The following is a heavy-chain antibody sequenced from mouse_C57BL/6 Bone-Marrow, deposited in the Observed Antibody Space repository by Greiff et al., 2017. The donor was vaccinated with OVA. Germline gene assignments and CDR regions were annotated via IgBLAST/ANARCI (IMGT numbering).Heavy chain of an antibody. CDR2: IDPSDSYT. D-gene: IGHD2-14*01. CDR1: GYTFTSYW. Sequence: QVQLQQPGAELVMPGASVKLSCKASGYTFTSYWMHWVKQRPGQGLEWIGEIDPSDSYTNYNQKFKGKSTLTVDKSSSTAYMQLSSLTSEDSAVYYCARGYGGYYFDYWGQGTTLTVSS. J-gene: IGHJ2*01. CDR3: ARGYGGYYFDY. V-gene: IGHV1-69*01.